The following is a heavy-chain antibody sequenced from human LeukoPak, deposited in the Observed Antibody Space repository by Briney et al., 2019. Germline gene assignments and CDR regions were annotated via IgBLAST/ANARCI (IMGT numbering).Heavy chain of an antibody. J-gene: IGHJ4*02. Sequence: SETLSLNCKVSGGSISSDYWIWIRQPPGRGLEWIGNIYSGGSTNYNPSLKSRVAISVDTSKNQFSLKLTSVTAADTAVYYCARLTDYWGQGTLVTVSS. V-gene: IGHV4-4*08. CDR1: GGSISSDY. CDR2: IYSGGST. CDR3: ARLTDY.